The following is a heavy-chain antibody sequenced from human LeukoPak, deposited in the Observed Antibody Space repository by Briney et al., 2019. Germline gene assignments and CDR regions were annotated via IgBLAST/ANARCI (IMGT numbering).Heavy chain of an antibody. CDR3: AKDMGWFGESIDY. D-gene: IGHD3-10*01. CDR2: ISGDGGST. Sequence: GGSLRLSCAASGFTFDDYAMHWVCQAPGKGLEWVSLISGDGGSTYYADSAKGRFTISRDNSKNSLYLQMNSLRTEDTALYYCAKDMGWFGESIDYWGQGTLVTVSS. J-gene: IGHJ4*02. V-gene: IGHV3-43*02. CDR1: GFTFDDYA.